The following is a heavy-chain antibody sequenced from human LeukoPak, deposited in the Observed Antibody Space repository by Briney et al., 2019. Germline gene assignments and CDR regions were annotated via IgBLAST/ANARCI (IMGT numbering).Heavy chain of an antibody. Sequence: GGSLRLSCAASGFTFSGSAMHWVRQASGKGLEWVGRIRSKANSYATAYAASVKGRFTISRDDSKNTAYLQMNSLKTEDTAVYYCTRHVRPYSSSSAYYYYYMDVWGKGTTVTVSS. CDR1: GFTFSGSA. CDR2: IRSKANSYAT. V-gene: IGHV3-73*01. J-gene: IGHJ6*03. CDR3: TRHVRPYSSSSAYYYYYMDV. D-gene: IGHD6-6*01.